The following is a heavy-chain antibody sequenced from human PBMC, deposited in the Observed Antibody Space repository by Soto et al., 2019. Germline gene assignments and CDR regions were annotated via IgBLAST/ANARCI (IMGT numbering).Heavy chain of an antibody. V-gene: IGHV1-69*06. CDR2: IMAMFDTP. CDR1: GGTFSSHT. D-gene: IGHD1-26*01. CDR3: VQAVASVGLFDI. Sequence: QVQLVQSGAEVKKPGSSVKVSCKASGGTFSSHTIIWVRQAPGQGLEWMGEIMAMFDTPKYAQKFQGRVTITADKSTSTAYMELSSLRSEDTVVYYCVQAVASVGLFDIWGQGTMVTVS. J-gene: IGHJ3*02.